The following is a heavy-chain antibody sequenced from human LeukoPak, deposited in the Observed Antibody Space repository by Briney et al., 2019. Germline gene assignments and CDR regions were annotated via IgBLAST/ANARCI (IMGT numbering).Heavy chain of an antibody. CDR3: AKGGSQYYYGSGSYLGY. CDR2: IWYDGSNK. D-gene: IGHD3-10*01. Sequence: GGSLRLSCAASGFTFSSYGMHWVRQAPGKGLEWVAVIWYDGSNKYYADSVKGRFTISRDNSKNTLYLQMNSLRAEDTAVYSCAKGGSQYYYGSGSYLGYWGQGTLVTVSS. CDR1: GFTFSSYG. V-gene: IGHV3-33*06. J-gene: IGHJ4*02.